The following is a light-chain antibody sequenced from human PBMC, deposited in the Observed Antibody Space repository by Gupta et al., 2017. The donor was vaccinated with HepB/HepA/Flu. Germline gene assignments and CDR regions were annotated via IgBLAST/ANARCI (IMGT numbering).Light chain of an antibody. CDR2: DAS. J-gene: IGKJ1*01. Sequence: EIVLTQSPATLSLSPGERATLSCRASQSVSSYLAWYQHKPGQDPSLLMYDASSRATGIPARFSGSGSGTDFTLNISNIEPEDFAVYYCQQRSSWPRTFGQGTKAEIK. V-gene: IGKV3-11*01. CDR1: QSVSSY. CDR3: QQRSSWPRT.